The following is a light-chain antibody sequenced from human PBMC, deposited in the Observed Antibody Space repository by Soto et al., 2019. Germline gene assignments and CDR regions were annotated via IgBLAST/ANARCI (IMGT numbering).Light chain of an antibody. CDR3: QQYGSSPVT. CDR1: QSVSSSY. CDR2: GAS. J-gene: IGKJ2*01. Sequence: EIVLTQSPGPLSLSPGERATLSCRASQSVSSSYLAWYQQKPGQSPRLLIYGASSRATGIPDRFSGSWSGTDFTLTISRLEPEDFAVYYCQQYGSSPVTFGQGTKLEIK. V-gene: IGKV3-20*01.